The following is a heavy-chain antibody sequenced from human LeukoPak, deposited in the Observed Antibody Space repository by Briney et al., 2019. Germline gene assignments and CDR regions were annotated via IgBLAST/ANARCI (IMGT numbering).Heavy chain of an antibody. D-gene: IGHD4/OR15-4a*01. CDR1: GFTFGAYE. V-gene: IGHV3-20*04. CDR3: ARGQYQTIDYYYYMDV. CDR2: INWNGGST. J-gene: IGHJ6*03. Sequence: GGSLRLSCEVSGFTFGAYEMNWVRQAPGKGLEWVSGINWNGGSTGYADSVKGRFTISRDNAKNSLYLQMNSLRAEDTALYYCARGQYQTIDYYYYMDVWGKGTTVTVSS.